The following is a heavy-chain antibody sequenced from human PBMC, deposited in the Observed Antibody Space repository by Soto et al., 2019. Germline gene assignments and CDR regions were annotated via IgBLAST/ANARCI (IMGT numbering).Heavy chain of an antibody. CDR2: IIPIFGTA. CDR3: ARGATSGYGMDV. J-gene: IGHJ6*02. D-gene: IGHD1-26*01. CDR1: GGTFSSYA. Sequence: GASVKFSCKASGGTFSSYAISWVRQAPGQGLEWMGGIIPIFGTANYAQKFQGRVTITADESTSTAYMELSSLRSEDTAVYYCARGATSGYGMDVWGQGTTVTVSS. V-gene: IGHV1-69*13.